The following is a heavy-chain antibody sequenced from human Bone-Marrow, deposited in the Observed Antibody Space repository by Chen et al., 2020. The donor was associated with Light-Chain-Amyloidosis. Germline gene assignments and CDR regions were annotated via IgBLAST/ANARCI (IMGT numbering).Heavy chain of an antibody. V-gene: IGHV3-7*05. CDR3: TTEYLGAYDY. D-gene: IGHD3-16*01. J-gene: IGHJ4*02. Sequence: EVQLVEPGGGLVQPGESLRLSCAASGISFSNNWMSWVRQAPGKGLEWVANVQGDGSDKYYVDSVKGRFTISRDNAKNSLYLQMNSLRAEDTAVYYCTTEYLGAYDYWGQGTLLTVSS. CDR2: VQGDGSDK. CDR1: GISFSNNW.